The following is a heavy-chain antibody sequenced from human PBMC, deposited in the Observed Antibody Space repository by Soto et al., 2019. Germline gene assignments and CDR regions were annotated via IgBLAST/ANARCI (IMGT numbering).Heavy chain of an antibody. V-gene: IGHV1-8*01. CDR2: MNPNSGNT. CDR3: SRERARGFDP. CDR1: GYTFTSYD. Sequence: QVHLVQSGAEVRKPGASVKVSCKASGYTFTSYDINWVRQATGQGLEWMGWMNPNSGNTAYAQKFQGRVTMTRNTSTSTDHMELSSLGSEDTAVYYCSRERARGFDPWGQGTLVTVSS. J-gene: IGHJ5*02.